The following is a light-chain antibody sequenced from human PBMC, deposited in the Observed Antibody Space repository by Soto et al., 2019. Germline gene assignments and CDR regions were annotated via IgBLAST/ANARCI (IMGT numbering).Light chain of an antibody. CDR3: SSYTSSITRYV. CDR2: DVS. V-gene: IGLV2-14*01. J-gene: IGLJ3*02. CDR1: SSDIGGYNY. Sequence: QSALTQPASASGSPGQSITISCTGTSSDIGGYNYVSWYQQDPGKAPKLMIYDVSNRPSGVSNRFSGSKSGNTASLTISGLQAEDEADYYCSSYTSSITRYVFGGGTKLTVL.